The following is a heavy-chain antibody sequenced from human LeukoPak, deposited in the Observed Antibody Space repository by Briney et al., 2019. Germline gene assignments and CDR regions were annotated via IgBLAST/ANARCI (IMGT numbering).Heavy chain of an antibody. J-gene: IGHJ4*02. CDR3: ARAGYTISSYRFDY. CDR2: IYTTGMT. V-gene: IGHV4-4*07. D-gene: IGHD3-16*02. CDR1: GGSINSYW. Sequence: PSETLSLTCSVSGGSINSYWWSWIRQPAGKGLEFIGRIYTTGMTNYNPSLKSRVSMSVDTSKNKFSLELRSVTAADTAVYFCARAGYTISSYRFDYWGQVALVTVSS.